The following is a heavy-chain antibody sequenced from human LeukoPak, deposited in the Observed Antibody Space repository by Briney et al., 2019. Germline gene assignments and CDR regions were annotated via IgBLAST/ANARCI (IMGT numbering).Heavy chain of an antibody. CDR3: ASGVRCSSTSCFNGQYYYYYMDV. D-gene: IGHD2-2*01. V-gene: IGHV4-61*02. J-gene: IGHJ6*03. CDR2: IYTSGST. CDR1: GGSISSGSYY. Sequence: SETLSLTCTVSGGSISSGSYYWSWIRRPAGKGLERIGRIYTSGSTNYNPSLKSRVTISVDTSKNQFSLKLSSVAAADTAVYYCASGVRCSSTSCFNGQYYYYYMDVWGKGTTVTVSS.